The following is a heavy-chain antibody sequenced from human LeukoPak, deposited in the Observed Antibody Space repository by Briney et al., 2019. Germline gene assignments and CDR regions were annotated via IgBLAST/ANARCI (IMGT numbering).Heavy chain of an antibody. J-gene: IGHJ1*01. D-gene: IGHD2-15*01. CDR2: IIPILGIA. CDR1: GGTFSSYA. CDR3: ARAAPLGYCSGGSCLGAEYFQH. Sequence: GASVKVSCKASGGTFSSYAISWVRQAPGQGLEWMGRIIPILGIANYAQKFQGRVTITADKSTSTAYMELSSLRSEDTAVYYCARAAPLGYCSGGSCLGAEYFQHWGQGTLVTVSS. V-gene: IGHV1-69*04.